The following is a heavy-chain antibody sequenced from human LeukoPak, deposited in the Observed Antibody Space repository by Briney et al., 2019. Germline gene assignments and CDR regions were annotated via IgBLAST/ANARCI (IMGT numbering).Heavy chain of an antibody. V-gene: IGHV3-23*01. CDR1: GCTFSSYA. D-gene: IGHD6-19*01. CDR2: ISGSGGST. Sequence: GGSLRLSCAASGCTFSSYAMSWVRQAPGKGREWVSAISGSGGSTYYADSVKGRFTISRDNSKNTMYLQMNSLRAEDTAVYYCAKVVSYSSGWYNYWGQGTLVTVSS. J-gene: IGHJ4*02. CDR3: AKVVSYSSGWYNY.